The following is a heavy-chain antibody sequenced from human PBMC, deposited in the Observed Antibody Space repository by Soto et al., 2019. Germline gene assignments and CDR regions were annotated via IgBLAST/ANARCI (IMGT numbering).Heavy chain of an antibody. D-gene: IGHD2-15*01. CDR1: GGSISSGGYY. V-gene: IGHV4-31*03. J-gene: IGHJ4*02. Sequence: QVQLQESGPGLVKPSQTLSLTCTVSGGSISSGGYYWSWIRQHPGKGLEWIGYIYYSGSTYYNPSLKSRVNIYVDTSKNQFYMKMSSVTAEDTAVYYCARASWTSVPVLYYWGQGTLVTVSS. CDR2: IYYSGST. CDR3: ARASWTSVPVLYY.